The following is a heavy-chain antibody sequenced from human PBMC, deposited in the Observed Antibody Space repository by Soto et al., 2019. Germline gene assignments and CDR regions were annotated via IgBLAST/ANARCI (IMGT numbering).Heavy chain of an antibody. Sequence: SETLSLTCAVYGGSFSGYYWSWIRQPPGKGLEWLGEINHSGSTNYNPSLKSRVTISVDTSKNQFSLKLSSVTAADTAVYYCAKALLTQVVVPATRHYYYYYYGMDVWGQGTTVTVYS. J-gene: IGHJ6*02. CDR2: INHSGST. D-gene: IGHD2-2*01. CDR3: AKALLTQVVVPATRHYYYYYYGMDV. V-gene: IGHV4-34*01. CDR1: GGSFSGYY.